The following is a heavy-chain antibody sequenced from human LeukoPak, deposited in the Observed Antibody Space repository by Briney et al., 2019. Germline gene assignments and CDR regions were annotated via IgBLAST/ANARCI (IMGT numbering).Heavy chain of an antibody. CDR3: AREDLGAETTMDY. V-gene: IGHV4-38-2*02. CDR1: GYSIGSGYF. Sequence: SETLSLTCGVSGYSIGSGYFWAWIRQPPGKGLEWIGSMSYDGSTQYNPSLKSRVTISVDTSKNQFSLQLTSVTAADTAVYYCAREDLGAETTMDYWGQETLVTVSS. CDR2: MSYDGST. D-gene: IGHD1-1*01. J-gene: IGHJ4*02.